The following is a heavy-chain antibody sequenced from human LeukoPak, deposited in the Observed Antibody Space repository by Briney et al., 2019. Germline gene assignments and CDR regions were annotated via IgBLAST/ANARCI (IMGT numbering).Heavy chain of an antibody. CDR3: ARTIMTTVTRGSTFDY. V-gene: IGHV1-18*01. J-gene: IGHJ4*02. Sequence: WASVEVSCKASGYTFTSYGISWVRQAPGQGLEWMGWINPYNGNTNYAQKLQGRVTMTTDTSTSTAYMELRSLRSDDTAVYYCARTIMTTVTRGSTFDYWGQGTLVTVSS. CDR2: INPYNGNT. CDR1: GYTFTSYG. D-gene: IGHD4-17*01.